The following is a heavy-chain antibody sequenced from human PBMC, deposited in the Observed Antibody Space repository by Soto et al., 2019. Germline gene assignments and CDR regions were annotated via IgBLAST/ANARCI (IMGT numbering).Heavy chain of an antibody. CDR1: GFTFSSYA. CDR3: AKDLGGGQQLVVYYFDY. V-gene: IGHV3-23*01. D-gene: IGHD6-13*01. CDR2: ISGSGGST. Sequence: GGSLRLSCAASGFTFSSYAMSWVRQAPGKGLEWVSAISGSGGSTYYADSVKGRFTISRDNSKNTLYLQMNSLRAEDTAVYYCAKDLGGGQQLVVYYFDYWGQGTLVTVSS. J-gene: IGHJ4*02.